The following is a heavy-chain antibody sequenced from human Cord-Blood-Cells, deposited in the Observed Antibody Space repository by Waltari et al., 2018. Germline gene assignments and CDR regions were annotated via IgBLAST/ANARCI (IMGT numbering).Heavy chain of an antibody. J-gene: IGHJ3*02. CDR2: IYPGDSDT. Sequence: EVQLVQSGAEVKKPGESLKISCKGSGYSFTSNWIGWVRPMPGKGLEWMGIIYPGDSDTRYSPSFQGQVTISADKSISTAYLQWSSLKASDTAMYYCARRSYYDFWSGYRGAFDIWGQGTMVTVSS. CDR3: ARRSYYDFWSGYRGAFDI. D-gene: IGHD3-3*01. V-gene: IGHV5-51*03. CDR1: GYSFTSNW.